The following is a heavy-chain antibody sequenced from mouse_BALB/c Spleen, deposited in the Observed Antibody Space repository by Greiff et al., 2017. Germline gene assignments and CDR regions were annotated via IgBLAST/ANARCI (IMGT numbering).Heavy chain of an antibody. V-gene: IGHV1-87*01. D-gene: IGHD2-4*01. J-gene: IGHJ3*01. CDR1: GYTFTSYW. CDR2: IYPGDGGT. CDR3: ANDYSFAY. Sequence: QVQLKQSGAELARPGASVKLSCKASGYTFTSYWMQWVKQRPGQGLEWIGAIYPGDGGTRYTQKFKGKATLTADKSSSTAYMQLSSLASEDSAVYYCANDYSFAYWGQGTLVTVSA.